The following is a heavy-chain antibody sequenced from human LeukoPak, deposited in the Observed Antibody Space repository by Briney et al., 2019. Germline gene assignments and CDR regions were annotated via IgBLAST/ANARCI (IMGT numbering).Heavy chain of an antibody. CDR2: IYPRDSDT. J-gene: IGHJ4*02. V-gene: IGHV5-51*01. CDR3: ARGERAMATRKAGFDY. CDR1: GYDFANSW. D-gene: IGHD5-24*01. Sequence: GESLKISCTASGYDFANSWIGWVRQMPGKGLEWMGIIYPRDSDTIYSPSFQGQVTISADKSIRTAYLQRSSLTASYTAIYYCARGERAMATRKAGFDYWGQGTLVTVSS.